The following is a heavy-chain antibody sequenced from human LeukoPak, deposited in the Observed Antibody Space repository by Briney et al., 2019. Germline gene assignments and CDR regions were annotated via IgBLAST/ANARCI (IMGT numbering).Heavy chain of an antibody. V-gene: IGHV4-59*01. Sequence: SETLSLTCIVSGGSISSYYWSWIRQPPGKGLEWIGYIYYSGSTNYNPSLKSRVTISVDTSKKQSSLKLSSVTAADTAVYYCARVPCSGGSCYKRNAFDIWGQGTMVTVSS. D-gene: IGHD2-15*01. CDR1: GGSISSYY. J-gene: IGHJ3*02. CDR3: ARVPCSGGSCYKRNAFDI. CDR2: IYYSGST.